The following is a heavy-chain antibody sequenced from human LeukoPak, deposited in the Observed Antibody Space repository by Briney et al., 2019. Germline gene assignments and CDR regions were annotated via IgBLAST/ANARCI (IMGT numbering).Heavy chain of an antibody. CDR3: ARGPRVTQHVGLDD. D-gene: IGHD4-17*01. CDR1: GGSISNNY. J-gene: IGHJ4*02. V-gene: IGHV4-4*07. Sequence: SETLSLTCTVSGGSISNNYWSWIRQPAGKGLEWIGRIYTSGSTNYNPSPKSRVTMSMDTSKNQFSLKLSSVTAADTAVYFCARGPRVTQHVGLDDWGQGTLVTVSS. CDR2: IYTSGST.